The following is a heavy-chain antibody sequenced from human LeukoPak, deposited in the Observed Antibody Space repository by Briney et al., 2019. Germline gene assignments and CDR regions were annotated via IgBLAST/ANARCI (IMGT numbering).Heavy chain of an antibody. D-gene: IGHD3-22*01. CDR3: AREASTYYYDSSGYYPNWFDP. J-gene: IGHJ5*02. Sequence: SETLSLTCTVSGGSISSYYWSWIRQPPGRGLEWIGHNYYTGSTSYNPSLKSRITISVDPSKNQFSLRLSSVTAADTAVYYCAREASTYYYDSSGYYPNWFDPWGQGTLVTVSS. CDR1: GGSISSYY. V-gene: IGHV4-59*01. CDR2: NYYTGST.